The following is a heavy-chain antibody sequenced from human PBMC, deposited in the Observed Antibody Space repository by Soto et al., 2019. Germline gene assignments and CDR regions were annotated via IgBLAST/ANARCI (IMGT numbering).Heavy chain of an antibody. V-gene: IGHV5-51*01. CDR1: GYSFTSYW. CDR2: IYPGDSDT. Sequence: GESLKISCKGSGYSFTSYWIGWVRQMPGKGLEWMGIIYPGDSDTRYSPSFQGQVTISADKSISTAYLQWSSLKASDTAMYYCARLPMLTGDLRYWYFDLWGRGTLVTVSS. D-gene: IGHD7-27*01. CDR3: ARLPMLTGDLRYWYFDL. J-gene: IGHJ2*01.